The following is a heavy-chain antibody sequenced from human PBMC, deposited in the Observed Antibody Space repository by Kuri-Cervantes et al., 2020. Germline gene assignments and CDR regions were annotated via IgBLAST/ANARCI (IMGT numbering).Heavy chain of an antibody. Sequence: GASLKISCAASGFTFNMFGMHLGRQAPGKGLEWVGRIKGKTDGGTTDYAAPVKGRFTISRDDSKNTLYLQMNSLKTEDKAVYYCTTREAYWGQGTLVTVSS. V-gene: IGHV3-15*01. CDR3: TTREAY. CDR1: GFTFNMFG. D-gene: IGHD5-24*01. J-gene: IGHJ4*02. CDR2: IKGKTDGGTT.